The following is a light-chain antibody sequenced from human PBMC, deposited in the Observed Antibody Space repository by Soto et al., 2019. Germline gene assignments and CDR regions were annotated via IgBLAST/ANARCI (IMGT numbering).Light chain of an antibody. CDR2: KAS. Sequence: DIQMTQSPSTLSASVGDRVTITCRASQSISTWLAWYQQKPGKAPKLLIYKASSLESGVPSRFSASGSGTEFTLTISSLQSEDFAVYYCQQFNSWPRTFGQGTKVDIK. J-gene: IGKJ1*01. CDR3: QQFNSWPRT. CDR1: QSISTW. V-gene: IGKV1-5*03.